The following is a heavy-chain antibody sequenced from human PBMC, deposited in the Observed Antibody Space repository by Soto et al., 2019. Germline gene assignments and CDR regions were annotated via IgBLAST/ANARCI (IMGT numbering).Heavy chain of an antibody. J-gene: IGHJ4*02. CDR1: GFTFSSYG. Sequence: GGSLRLSCAASGFTFSSYGMHWVRQAPGKGLEWVAVIWYDGSDKYYADSVKGRFTISRDNSKNTLYLQMNSLRAEDTAVYYCARDQQLARFDYWGQGTLVTVSS. D-gene: IGHD6-13*01. V-gene: IGHV3-33*01. CDR3: ARDQQLARFDY. CDR2: IWYDGSDK.